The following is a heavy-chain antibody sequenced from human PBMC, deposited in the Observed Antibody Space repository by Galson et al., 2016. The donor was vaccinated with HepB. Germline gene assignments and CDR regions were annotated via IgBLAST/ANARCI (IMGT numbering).Heavy chain of an antibody. CDR3: ARDGNADSP. V-gene: IGHV3-53*01. D-gene: IGHD4-17*01. Sequence: SLRLSCAASGISFSTYWMNWVRLAPGKGLEWVSLIYSGGETLYADSVKGRFTISRDHSKNTLYLQMNSLRVEDTAVYYCARDGNADSPWGQGALVTVSS. J-gene: IGHJ5*02. CDR1: GISFSTYW. CDR2: IYSGGET.